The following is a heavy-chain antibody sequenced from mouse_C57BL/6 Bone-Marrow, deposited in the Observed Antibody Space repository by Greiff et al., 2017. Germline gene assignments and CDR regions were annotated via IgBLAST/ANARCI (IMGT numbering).Heavy chain of an antibody. CDR3: ERSGGYLSCWNFDV. J-gene: IGHJ1*03. Sequence: QVQLKQSGPELVKPGASVKLSCKASGYTFTDYYINWVKQRPGQGLEWIGWIFPGSGSTYYNEKFKGKATLTVDKSSSTAYMLLSSLTSEDSAVYVYERSGGYLSCWNFDVWGTGTTVTVSS. D-gene: IGHD2-2*01. CDR2: IFPGSGST. V-gene: IGHV1-75*01. CDR1: GYTFTDYY.